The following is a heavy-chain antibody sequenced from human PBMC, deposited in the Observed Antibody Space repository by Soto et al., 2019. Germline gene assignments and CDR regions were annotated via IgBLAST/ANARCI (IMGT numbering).Heavy chain of an antibody. CDR3: AKVSPMGYFFDF. D-gene: IGHD2-8*01. J-gene: IGHJ4*02. CDR1: GFAFNTYS. V-gene: IGHV3-30-3*01. Sequence: GGSLSLSCAASGFAFNTYSMHWVRQAPGRGLEWVAVISYGGSNKFYADSVKGRFTISRDNSKNTLYLEMNSLRGEDTAVYYCAKVSPMGYFFDFWGQGTLVTVSS. CDR2: ISYGGSNK.